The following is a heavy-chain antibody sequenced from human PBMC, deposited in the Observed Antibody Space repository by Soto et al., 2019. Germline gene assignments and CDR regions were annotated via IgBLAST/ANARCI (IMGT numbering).Heavy chain of an antibody. CDR2: IYSGGST. J-gene: IGHJ3*02. D-gene: IGHD6-13*01. CDR3: AREGDSSSSFAFDI. Sequence: GGSLRLSCAASGFTFSSYAMSWVRQAPGKGLEWVSVIYSGGSTYYADSVKGRFTISRDNSKNTLYLQMNSLRAEDTAVYYCAREGDSSSSFAFDIWGQGTMVTVSS. CDR1: GFTFSSYA. V-gene: IGHV3-53*01.